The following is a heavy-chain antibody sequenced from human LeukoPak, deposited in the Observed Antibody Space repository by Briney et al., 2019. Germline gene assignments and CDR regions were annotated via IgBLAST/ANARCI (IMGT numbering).Heavy chain of an antibody. D-gene: IGHD6-19*01. CDR2: ISYDGSNK. J-gene: IGHJ4*02. V-gene: IGHV3-30*18. CDR1: GFTFSSYG. CDR3: AKDIPKRAVARTYSDY. Sequence: GGSLRLSCAASGFTFSSYGMHWVRQAPGKGLEWVAVISYDGSNKYYADSVKGRFTISRDNSKNTLYLQMNSLRAEDTAVYYCAKDIPKRAVARTYSDYWGQGTLVTVSS.